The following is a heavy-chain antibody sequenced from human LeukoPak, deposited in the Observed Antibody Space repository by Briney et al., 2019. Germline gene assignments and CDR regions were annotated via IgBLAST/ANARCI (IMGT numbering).Heavy chain of an antibody. D-gene: IGHD2-2*01. J-gene: IGHJ6*02. V-gene: IGHV1-2*02. CDR1: GYTFTGYY. Sequence: ASVKVSCKASGYTFTGYYMHWVRQAPGQGLEWMGWINPNSGGTNYAQKFQGRVTMTRDTSISTAYMELSRLRSDDTAVYYCARALGYCSSTSCYVAYYYGMDVWGQGTLVTVSS. CDR3: ARALGYCSSTSCYVAYYYGMDV. CDR2: INPNSGGT.